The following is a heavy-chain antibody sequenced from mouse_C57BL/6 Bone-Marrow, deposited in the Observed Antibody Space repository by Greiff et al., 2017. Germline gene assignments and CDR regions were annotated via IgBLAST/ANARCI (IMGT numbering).Heavy chain of an antibody. Sequence: QVQLQQPGAELVKPGASVKLSCKASGYTFTSYWMHWVKQRPGQGLEWIGMIHPNSGSINYNEKFKSKATLTVDKSSRTAYMQLSSLTSEDSAVXYCARWPYSIDYWGQGTSLTVSS. J-gene: IGHJ2*02. CDR3: ARWPYSIDY. CDR1: GYTFTSYW. V-gene: IGHV1-64*01. CDR2: IHPNSGSI.